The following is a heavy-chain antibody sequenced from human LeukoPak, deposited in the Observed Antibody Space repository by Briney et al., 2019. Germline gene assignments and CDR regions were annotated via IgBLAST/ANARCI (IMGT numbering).Heavy chain of an antibody. V-gene: IGHV1-69*05. CDR1: GGTFSSYA. D-gene: IGHD2-2*01. Sequence: GASVKVSCKASGGTFSSYAISWVRQAPGQGFEWMGGIIPIFGTANYAQKFQGRVTITTDESTSTAYMELSSLRSEDTAVYYCARAGDIVVVPAALDYWGQGTLVTVSS. CDR3: ARAGDIVVVPAALDY. CDR2: IIPIFGTA. J-gene: IGHJ4*02.